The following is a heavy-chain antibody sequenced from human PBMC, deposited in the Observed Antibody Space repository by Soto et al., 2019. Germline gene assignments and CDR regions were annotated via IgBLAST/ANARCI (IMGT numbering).Heavy chain of an antibody. CDR3: ARKSLGPPFDY. V-gene: IGHV6-1*01. Sequence: SQTLSLTCAISGDTVSSNSASWSWIRQSPSRGLEWLGMTYYRSKWFNDYAVSVKSRMTINSDTSKNQFSLHLNSVTPEDTAVYYCARKSLGPPFDYWGQGSLVTVSS. CDR1: GDTVSSNSAS. J-gene: IGHJ4*02. CDR2: TYYRSKWFN. D-gene: IGHD1-26*01.